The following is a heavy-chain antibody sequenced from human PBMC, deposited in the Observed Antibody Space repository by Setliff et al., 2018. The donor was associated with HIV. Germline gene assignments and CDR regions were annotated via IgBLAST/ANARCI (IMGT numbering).Heavy chain of an antibody. Sequence: SETLSLTCTVSGASISSSHYYWGWIRQPPGKGLEWIGSICNTGSIHYNPSPESRVTISVDTSKNDFSLKMTSVTAADTAVYYCARQHSESRDFDYWGQGTLVTVSS. CDR1: GASISSSHYY. CDR3: ARQHSESRDFDY. J-gene: IGHJ4*02. D-gene: IGHD3-22*01. CDR2: ICNTGSI. V-gene: IGHV4-39*01.